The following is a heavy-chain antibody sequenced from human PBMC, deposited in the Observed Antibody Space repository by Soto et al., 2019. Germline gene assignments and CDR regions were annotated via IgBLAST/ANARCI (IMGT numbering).Heavy chain of an antibody. CDR2: INPNSGGT. CDR3: ARKKSGDSVLLKY. Sequence: QVQLVQSGAGVKEPGASLKVSCKASGYSFTAYYLHWVRQAHGQGPEWMGWINPNSGGTNYAQKFQGRVTMTRDTSTSTVHMELSSLTSDDTAVYYCARKKSGDSVLLKYWGQGTPVTVSS. D-gene: IGHD2-15*01. J-gene: IGHJ4*02. CDR1: GYSFTAYY. V-gene: IGHV1-2*02.